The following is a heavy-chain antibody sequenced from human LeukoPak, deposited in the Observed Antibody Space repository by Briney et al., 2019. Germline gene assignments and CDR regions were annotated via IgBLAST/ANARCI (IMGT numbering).Heavy chain of an antibody. CDR3: ASWSTSSYYVTRVDH. CDR1: GGSISSGGYY. D-gene: IGHD3-22*01. V-gene: IGHV4-31*03. Sequence: SETLSLTCTVSGGSISSGGYYWSWIRQHPGKGLEWIGYIYYSGSTYYNPSLKSRVTISVDTSKNQFSLKLSSVTAADTAVYYCASWSTSSYYVTRVDHWGQGTLVTVSS. J-gene: IGHJ4*02. CDR2: IYYSGST.